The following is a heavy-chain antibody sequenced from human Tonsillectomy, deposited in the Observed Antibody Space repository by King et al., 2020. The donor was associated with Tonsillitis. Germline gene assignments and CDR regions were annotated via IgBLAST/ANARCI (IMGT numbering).Heavy chain of an antibody. V-gene: IGHV3-11*01. CDR2: ISSSDSPI. CDR3: ARDTTLGLDNYYGMDV. CDR1: GFIFSDYY. Sequence: VQLVESGGGLVKPGGSLRLSCAASGFIFSDYYMSWIRQAPGKGLEWVSYISSSDSPIYYAESVKGRFTISRDTAKNSLYLQMNSLRPEDTAMYYCARDTTLGLDNYYGMDVWGQGTTVTVSS. J-gene: IGHJ6*02. D-gene: IGHD1-1*01.